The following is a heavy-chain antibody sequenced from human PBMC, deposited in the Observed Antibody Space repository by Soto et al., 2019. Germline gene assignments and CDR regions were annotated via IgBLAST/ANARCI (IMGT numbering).Heavy chain of an antibody. V-gene: IGHV4-31*03. CDR1: GGSISSGGYY. CDR2: IFYSGST. J-gene: IGHJ4*02. CDR3: TKGATSPFDS. D-gene: IGHD3-16*01. Sequence: SETLSLTCTVSGGSISSGGYYWSWIRHHPGKGLEWVGYIFYSGSTFYSPSLKSRVTISVDTARNQFSLNLRSVTASDTAIYYCTKGATSPFDSWGQGTRVTVSS.